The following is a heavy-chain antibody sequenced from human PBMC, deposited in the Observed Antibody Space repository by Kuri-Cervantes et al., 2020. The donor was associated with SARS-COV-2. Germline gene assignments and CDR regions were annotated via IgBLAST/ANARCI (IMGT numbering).Heavy chain of an antibody. D-gene: IGHD1-26*01. Sequence: SETLSLTCTVSGGSISSSSYYWGWIRQPPGKGLEWIGEINHSGSTNYNPSLKSRVTTSVDTSKNQFSLKLSSVTAADTAVYYCARYSGSYYSDYWGQGTLVTVSS. CDR2: INHSGST. V-gene: IGHV4-39*07. CDR1: GGSISSSSYY. CDR3: ARYSGSYYSDY. J-gene: IGHJ4*02.